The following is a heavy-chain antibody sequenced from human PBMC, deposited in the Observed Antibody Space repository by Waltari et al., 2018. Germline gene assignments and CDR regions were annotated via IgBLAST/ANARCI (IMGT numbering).Heavy chain of an antibody. V-gene: IGHV4-31*03. CDR3: ARVEIAAAGTSKAFDI. D-gene: IGHD6-13*01. CDR2: IYYSGST. CDR1: GGSISSGGYY. Sequence: QVQLQESGPGLVKSSQTLSLTCTVSGGSISSGGYYWSWIRQHPGKGLEWIGYIYYSGSTYYNPSLKSRVTISVDTSKNQFSLKLSSVTAADTAVYYCARVEIAAAGTSKAFDIWGQGTMVTVSS. J-gene: IGHJ3*02.